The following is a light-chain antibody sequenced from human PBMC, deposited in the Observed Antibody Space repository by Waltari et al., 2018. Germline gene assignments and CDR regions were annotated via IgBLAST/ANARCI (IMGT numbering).Light chain of an antibody. CDR1: QSVSTN. CDR3: QQYDNWPPWT. V-gene: IGKV3-15*01. CDR2: GAS. Sequence: EVVMTQSPATLSVSPGQRATLSCRASQSVSTNVAWYQQKPGQALRLLIYGASTRATDIPARFSGSGSGTEFSLTISSLQSEDFAVYFCQQYDNWPPWTFGQGTKVEIK. J-gene: IGKJ1*01.